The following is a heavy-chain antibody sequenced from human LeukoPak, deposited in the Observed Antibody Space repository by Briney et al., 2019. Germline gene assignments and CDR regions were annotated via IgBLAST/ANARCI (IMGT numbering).Heavy chain of an antibody. CDR3: ATQWELAY. D-gene: IGHD1-26*01. CDR2: ISYDGSNK. V-gene: IGHV3-30*03. CDR1: GFTFSSYG. Sequence: GGSLRLSCAASGFTFSSYGMHGVRQAPGKGLEWGAVISYDGSNKYYADSVKGRFTISRDNSKNTLYPKMNSLRAEDTAVYYCATQWELAYWGQGTLVTVSS. J-gene: IGHJ4*02.